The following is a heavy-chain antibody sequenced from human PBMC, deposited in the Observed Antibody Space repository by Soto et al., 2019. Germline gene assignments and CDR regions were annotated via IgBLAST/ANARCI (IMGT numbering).Heavy chain of an antibody. CDR1: GFTFSSYA. D-gene: IGHD3-16*02. V-gene: IGHV3-23*01. CDR2: ISGSGGST. J-gene: IGHJ4*02. Sequence: GGSLRLSCAASGFTFSSYAMSWVRQAPGKGLEWVSAISGSGGSTYYADSVKGRFTISRDNAKNSLYLQMNSLRAEDTAVYYCARELMITFGGVIVPPFDYWGQGTLVTVSS. CDR3: ARELMITFGGVIVPPFDY.